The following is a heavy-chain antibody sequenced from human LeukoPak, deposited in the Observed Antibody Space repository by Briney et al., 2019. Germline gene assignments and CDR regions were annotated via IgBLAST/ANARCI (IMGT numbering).Heavy chain of an antibody. CDR2: IYPGDSET. V-gene: IGHV5-51*01. CDR1: GYSFTSYW. CDR3: ARHVLSGGSCYPDY. J-gene: IGHJ4*02. D-gene: IGHD2-15*01. Sequence: GESLKISCKGSGYSFTSYWTGWVRQMPGKGLEWMGIIYPGDSETRYSPSFQGQVTISADKSISTAYLQWSSLKASDTAIYYCARHVLSGGSCYPDYWGQGTRVTVSS.